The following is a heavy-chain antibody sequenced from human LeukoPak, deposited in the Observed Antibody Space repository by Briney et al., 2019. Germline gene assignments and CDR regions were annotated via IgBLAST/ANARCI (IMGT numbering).Heavy chain of an antibody. CDR1: GYSFTAYY. V-gene: IGHV1-46*01. D-gene: IGHD6-6*01. CDR3: ARDRRHNFDY. CDR2: INPSGGST. J-gene: IGHJ4*02. Sequence: GASVKVSCKASGYSFTAYYMHWVRQAPGQGLEWMGIINPSGGSTSYAQKFQGRVTMTRDTSTSTVYMELSSLRSEDTAVYYCARDRRHNFDYWGQGTLVTVSS.